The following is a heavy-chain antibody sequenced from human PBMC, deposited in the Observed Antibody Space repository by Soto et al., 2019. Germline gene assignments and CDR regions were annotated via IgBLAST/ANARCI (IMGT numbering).Heavy chain of an antibody. CDR2: ISACNGDT. D-gene: IGHD3-3*02. CDR1: GYTFSNYA. V-gene: IGHV1-18*01. J-gene: IGHJ4*02. CDR3: TRGGALPGFDY. Sequence: QVQLVQSGVEVKKPGASVKVSCKASGYTFSNYALTWVRQALGQGLEWMGWISACNGDTNYAQKFQDRLTITTDTSTSTAYLELRSLRSDDTAGYYCTRGGALPGFDYWGQGTLVTVSS.